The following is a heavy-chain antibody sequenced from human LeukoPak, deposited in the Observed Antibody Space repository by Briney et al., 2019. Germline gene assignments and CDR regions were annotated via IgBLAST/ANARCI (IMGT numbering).Heavy chain of an antibody. V-gene: IGHV3-48*04. CDR3: ARDLGLYDYGGNIDF. D-gene: IGHD4-23*01. J-gene: IGHJ4*02. CDR1: GFTFNTYS. CDR2: VSSSSRTI. Sequence: GGSLRLSCTASGFTFNTYSMNWVRQAPGKGLEWVSYVSSSSRTIYYADSVKGRFTISRDNAKNSLYLQMNSLRAEDTAVYYCARDLGLYDYGGNIDFWGQGTLVTVSS.